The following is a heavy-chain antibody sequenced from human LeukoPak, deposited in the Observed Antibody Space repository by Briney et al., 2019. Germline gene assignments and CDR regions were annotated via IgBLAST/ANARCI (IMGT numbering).Heavy chain of an antibody. CDR1: GFTFSSYG. D-gene: IGHD1-26*01. V-gene: IGHV3-23*01. Sequence: PGGSLRLSCAASGFTFSSYGMSWVRQAPGKGLEWVSSISGSGAGTYYADSVKGRFPISRDNSKDTLYLQMNSLRAEDTAVYYCAKFKDDYGIVSWGQGTLVTVSS. CDR3: AKFKDDYGIVS. CDR2: ISGSGAGT. J-gene: IGHJ4*02.